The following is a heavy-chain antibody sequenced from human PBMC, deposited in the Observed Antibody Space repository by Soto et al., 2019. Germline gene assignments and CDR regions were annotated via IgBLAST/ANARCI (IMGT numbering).Heavy chain of an antibody. Sequence: EVQLLESGGGLVQPGGSLRLSCAASGFTFSSYTMSWVRQGPGKGLEWVSGISSSGGSTVYADSVKGRFTISRDNFKNTLYLQMNSLRAGDTAVYYCAKGWVDYWGQGTAVTVSS. J-gene: IGHJ4*02. CDR3: AKGWVDY. V-gene: IGHV3-23*01. CDR1: GFTFSSYT. D-gene: IGHD6-13*01. CDR2: ISSSGGST.